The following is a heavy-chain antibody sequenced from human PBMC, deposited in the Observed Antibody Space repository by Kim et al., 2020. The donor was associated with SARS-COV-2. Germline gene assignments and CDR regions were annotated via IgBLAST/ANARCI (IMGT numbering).Heavy chain of an antibody. J-gene: IGHJ4*02. D-gene: IGHD1-26*01. CDR2: ISSNGYST. V-gene: IGHV3-64*01. CDR3: AREARNSGNYDYLDY. Sequence: GGSLRLSCTASGFTLTSYAMHWVRQAPGKGLEYVAAISSNGYSTYYANFVEGRFTISRDTSKNTLYLQLGSLRAEDKAMYYCAREARNSGNYDYLDYWGQGILVSVSS. CDR1: GFTLTSYA.